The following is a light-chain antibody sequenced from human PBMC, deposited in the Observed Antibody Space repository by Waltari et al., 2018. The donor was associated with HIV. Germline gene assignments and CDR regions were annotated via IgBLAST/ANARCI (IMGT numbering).Light chain of an antibody. V-gene: IGLV1-47*01. CDR3: ATWDASLGGSYV. Sequence: QSVLTQPPSASGTPGPRVTISCSGTTSNVGSNFVSWYQQLPGTAPKLLIYRDNQRPSGVPARFSVSKSGASVSLAISGLRSEDEGDYYCATWDASLGGSYVFGTGTTVSVL. J-gene: IGLJ1*01. CDR2: RDN. CDR1: TSNVGSNF.